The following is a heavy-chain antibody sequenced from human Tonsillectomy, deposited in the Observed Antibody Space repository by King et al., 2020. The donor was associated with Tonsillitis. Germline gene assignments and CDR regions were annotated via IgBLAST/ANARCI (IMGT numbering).Heavy chain of an antibody. J-gene: IGHJ6*02. CDR2: ISYDGNKK. D-gene: IGHD3-9*01. CDR3: ANAERKYYDILPVPYGMDV. CDR1: GFTFSIYV. V-gene: IGHV3-30*18. Sequence: VQLVESGGGVVQPGRSLRLSCAASGFTFSIYVMHWVRQAPGKGLEWVALISYDGNKKYYADSVKGRFTISRDNSKNTLYLQMNSLRTEDTAVYYCANAERKYYDILPVPYGMDVWGQGTTVTVSS.